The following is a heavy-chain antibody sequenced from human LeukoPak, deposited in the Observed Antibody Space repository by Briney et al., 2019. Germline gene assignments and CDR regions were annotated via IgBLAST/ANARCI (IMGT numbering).Heavy chain of an antibody. CDR2: IYSSGNT. D-gene: IGHD6-13*01. V-gene: IGHV4-39*01. Sequence: SETLSLTCTVSGGSVSSRSYYWGWIRQPPGKGLEWIGNIYSSGNTYYNPSLKSRVTISVDTSKNQFSLNMSSVTAADTAVYYCARVAAVGTKYFQNWGQGTLVTVSS. CDR3: ARVAAVGTKYFQN. J-gene: IGHJ1*01. CDR1: GGSVSSRSYY.